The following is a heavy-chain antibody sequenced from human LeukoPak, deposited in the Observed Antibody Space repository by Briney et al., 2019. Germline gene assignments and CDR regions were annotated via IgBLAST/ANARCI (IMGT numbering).Heavy chain of an antibody. D-gene: IGHD3-10*01. CDR3: ARETGELPYYSDY. J-gene: IGHJ4*02. Sequence: SGTLSLTCTVSGGSISSGNYYWSWIRQPAGKRLEWIGRIYTSGSTNYNPSLKSRVTISGDTSKNQFSLKLSSVTAADTAVYYCARETGELPYYSDYWGQGTLVTVSS. V-gene: IGHV4-61*02. CDR2: IYTSGST. CDR1: GGSISSGNYY.